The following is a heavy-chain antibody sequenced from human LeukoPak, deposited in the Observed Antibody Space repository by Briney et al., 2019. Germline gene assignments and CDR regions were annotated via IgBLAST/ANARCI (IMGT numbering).Heavy chain of an antibody. J-gene: IGHJ3*02. Sequence: GASVKASCKASGYTFTSYAMNWVRQAPGQGLEWMGRIIPILGIANYAQKFQGRVTITADKSTSTAYMELSSLRSEDTAVYYCARVLVTSASDAFDIWGQGTMVTVSS. CDR1: GYTFTSYA. CDR2: IIPILGIA. D-gene: IGHD2-21*02. V-gene: IGHV1-69*04. CDR3: ARVLVTSASDAFDI.